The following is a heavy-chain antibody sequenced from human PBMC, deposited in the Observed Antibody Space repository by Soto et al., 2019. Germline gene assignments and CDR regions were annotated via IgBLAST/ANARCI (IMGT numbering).Heavy chain of an antibody. CDR3: ARPGAESGSSSWAAYGMDF. Sequence: GESLKISCKGSGYSFTNYWVSWVRQMPGKSLEWMGRIDPSDSYTIYSPSFQGHVTISVDKSISTAYVQWSSLKASDTAMYYCARPGAESGSSSWAAYGMDFCGQGTTVAFS. D-gene: IGHD6-13*01. CDR1: GYSFTNYW. V-gene: IGHV5-10-1*01. CDR2: IDPSDSYT. J-gene: IGHJ6*02.